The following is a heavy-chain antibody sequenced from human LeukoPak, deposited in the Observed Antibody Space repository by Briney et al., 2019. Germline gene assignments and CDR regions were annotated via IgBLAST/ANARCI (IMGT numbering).Heavy chain of an antibody. J-gene: IGHJ4*02. V-gene: IGHV4-4*02. D-gene: IGHD3-3*01. CDR2: VHLDGRT. CDR1: GGSITTNW. Sequence: SETLSLTCGVSGGSITTNWWTWVRQPPGKGLEWIGEVHLDGRTNYNPSLESRLTIPVDLSENHISLRLTSVTAADTAVYYCAREGGFYRPLDYSGQGTLVTVSS. CDR3: AREGGFYRPLDY.